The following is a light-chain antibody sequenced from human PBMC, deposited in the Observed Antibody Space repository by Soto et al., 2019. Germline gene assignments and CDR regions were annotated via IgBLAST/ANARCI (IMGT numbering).Light chain of an antibody. J-gene: IGKJ3*01. Sequence: GDRVTITCRASEDVNGWLAWYQQKPGTAPKLLIYDVSTLESGVPSRFSGSGSGTEFTLTINSLQPDDFATFYYQHYNSYPFTFGPGT. CDR1: EDVNGW. CDR2: DVS. CDR3: QHYNSYPFT. V-gene: IGKV1-5*01.